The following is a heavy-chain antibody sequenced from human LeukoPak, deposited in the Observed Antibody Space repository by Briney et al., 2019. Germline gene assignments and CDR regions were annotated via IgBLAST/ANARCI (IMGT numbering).Heavy chain of an antibody. CDR2: IYYSGGT. CDR1: GGSISSSSYY. V-gene: IGHV4-39*01. Sequence: SETLSLTCTVSGGSISSSSYYWGWIRQPPGKGLEWIGSIYYSGGTYYNPSLKSRVTISVDTSKNQFSLKLSSVTAADTAVYYCATRYCSGGSCYGFDYWGQGTLVTVSS. J-gene: IGHJ4*02. CDR3: ATRYCSGGSCYGFDY. D-gene: IGHD2-15*01.